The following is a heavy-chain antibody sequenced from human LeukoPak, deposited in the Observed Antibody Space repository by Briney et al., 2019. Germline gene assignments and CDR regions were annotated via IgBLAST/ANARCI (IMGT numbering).Heavy chain of an antibody. J-gene: IGHJ4*02. CDR1: RFPFSTYA. Sequence: GGSLRLSCAVSRFPFSTYAVTWVRQAPGQGLEWVSAISSDGADTYYADSVKGRFTISRDNSKNTLYLQITSLRVEDTAVYYCANYRKPQGLDYWGQGTLVTVSS. V-gene: IGHV3-23*01. CDR2: ISSDGADT. CDR3: ANYRKPQGLDY. D-gene: IGHD1-14*01.